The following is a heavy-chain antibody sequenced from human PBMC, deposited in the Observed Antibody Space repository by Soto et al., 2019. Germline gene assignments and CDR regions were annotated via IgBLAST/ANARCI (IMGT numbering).Heavy chain of an antibody. CDR1: GFTFSSYA. J-gene: IGHJ4*02. V-gene: IGHV3-64*01. CDR3: ARDPDSSGYYYFDY. D-gene: IGHD3-22*01. CDR2: ISSYGGST. Sequence: EVQLVESGGGLVQPGGSLRLSFAASGFTFSSYAMHWVRQAPGRGLEYVSAISSYGGSTYYANSVKGRFTISRDNSKNTLYLQMGSLSAEDMSVYYCARDPDSSGYYYFDYGGQGTLVTVSS.